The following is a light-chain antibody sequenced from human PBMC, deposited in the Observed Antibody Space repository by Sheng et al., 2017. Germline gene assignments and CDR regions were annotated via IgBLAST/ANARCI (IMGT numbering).Light chain of an antibody. CDR2: EGS. CDR3: SSFSRSNTWV. J-gene: IGLJ3*02. V-gene: IGLV2-14*02. CDR1: SSDVGSYNL. Sequence: QSALTQPASVSGSPGQSITISCTGTSSDVGSYNLVSWYQQYSGKAPKLMIYEGSKRPSGVSNRFSGSKSGNTASLTISGLQAEDEADYYCSSFSRSNTWVFGGGTKLTVL.